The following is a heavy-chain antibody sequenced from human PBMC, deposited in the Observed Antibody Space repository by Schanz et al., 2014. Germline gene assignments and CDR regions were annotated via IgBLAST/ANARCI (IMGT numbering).Heavy chain of an antibody. CDR1: GGSINNFY. CDR3: ARGGSAMVRGVMTASYWFFDL. V-gene: IGHV4-59*08. J-gene: IGHJ2*01. D-gene: IGHD3-10*01. Sequence: QVQLQESGPGLVKPSETLSLTCSVSGGSINNFYWGWIRQSPGKGLEWIGYIYSSGIPTYNPSLKSRVSLTAESTKTQISLKLTSVTAGDAAVYYCARGGSAMVRGVMTASYWFFDLWGRGTLVTVSP. CDR2: IYSSGIP.